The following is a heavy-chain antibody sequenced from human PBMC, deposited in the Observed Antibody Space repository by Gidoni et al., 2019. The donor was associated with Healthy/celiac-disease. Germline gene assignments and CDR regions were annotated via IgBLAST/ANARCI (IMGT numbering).Heavy chain of an antibody. D-gene: IGHD1-20*01. V-gene: IGHV3-23*01. CDR3: AKDWGNWNPRVRFDY. CDR2: ISGGGGST. CDR1: GFNFSSYA. Sequence: EVQLLASGGGLVQPGGSLRLSCAASGFNFSSYAMSLVRQAPGKGLEWVSAISGGGGSTYYADSVKGRFTISRDNSKNTLYLQMNSLRAEDTAVYYCAKDWGNWNPRVRFDYWGQGTLVTVSS. J-gene: IGHJ4*02.